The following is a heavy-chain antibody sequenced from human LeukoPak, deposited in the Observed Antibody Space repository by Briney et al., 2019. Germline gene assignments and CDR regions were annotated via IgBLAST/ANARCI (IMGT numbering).Heavy chain of an antibody. CDR2: ISGSGGST. J-gene: IGHJ4*02. CDR3: AKDSYSWFGELIGDFDY. V-gene: IGHV3-23*01. CDR1: GFTFSSYA. D-gene: IGHD3-10*01. Sequence: GGSLRLSCAASGFTFSSYAMSWVRQAPGKGLEWVSAISGSGGSTYYADSVKGRFTISRDNSKNTLYLQMNSLRAENTAVYYCAKDSYSWFGELIGDFDYWGQGTLVTVSS.